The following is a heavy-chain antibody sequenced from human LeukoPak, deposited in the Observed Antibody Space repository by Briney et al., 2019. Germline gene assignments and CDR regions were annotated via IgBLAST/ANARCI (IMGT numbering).Heavy chain of an antibody. Sequence: PGGSLTLSCAASGFTFSNYWMSWVRQAPGKGLGWVADIKKEGREKNQADSVKGRFTIPRDNAKNSLYLQMNSLRAEDTAVYYCARGPPYGSRSDYLDYWGQGTLVTVSS. CDR1: GFTFSNYW. CDR2: IKKEGREK. J-gene: IGHJ4*02. V-gene: IGHV3-7*01. D-gene: IGHD3-10*01. CDR3: ARGPPYGSRSDYLDY.